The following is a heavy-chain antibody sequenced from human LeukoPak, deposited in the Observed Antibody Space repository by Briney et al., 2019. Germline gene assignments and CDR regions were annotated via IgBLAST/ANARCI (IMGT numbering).Heavy chain of an antibody. Sequence: GGSLKLSCEGSGFSFNGYGLHWVRQASGKGLEWIGRIRSKANYYATAYVGSVKGRFIVSRDDSKRSAYLQMNNLKTEDTAVYYCTRSASVDIGGRPDFCYFDLWGRGTLVTVSS. CDR1: GFSFNGYG. CDR2: IRSKANYYAT. CDR3: TRSASVDIGGRPDFCYFDL. V-gene: IGHV3-73*01. J-gene: IGHJ2*01. D-gene: IGHD1-26*01.